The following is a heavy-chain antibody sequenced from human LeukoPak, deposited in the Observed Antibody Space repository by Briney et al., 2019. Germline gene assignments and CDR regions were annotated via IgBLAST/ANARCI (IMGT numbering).Heavy chain of an antibody. CDR1: RFTFSSYL. Sequence: GGSLRLSCAASRFTFSSYLLHWVRHAPGKGLVWVSRINSDGSSTSYAYSVKGRFTISRDNAKNTLYLQMNSLRAEDTAVYYCASWRGEFDYWGQGTLVTVSS. J-gene: IGHJ4*02. CDR2: INSDGSST. D-gene: IGHD3-16*01. CDR3: ASWRGEFDY. V-gene: IGHV3-74*01.